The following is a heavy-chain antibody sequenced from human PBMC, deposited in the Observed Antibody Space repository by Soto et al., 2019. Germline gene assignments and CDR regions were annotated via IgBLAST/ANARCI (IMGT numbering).Heavy chain of an antibody. CDR2: ISFDTSNS. CDR3: MTPGTSDHSDY. J-gene: IGHJ4*02. V-gene: IGHV3-30*03. Sequence: VQLVESGGGVVQPGNSLRLSCAVSGIVFCSFGMHWVRQAPGKGLEWVAVISFDTSNSYYADSVNGRFTISRDNSKNLLFLQMDGLRPEDTAVYWCMTPGTSDHSDYWGRGTLVTVSA. CDR1: GIVFCSFG. D-gene: IGHD2-8*02.